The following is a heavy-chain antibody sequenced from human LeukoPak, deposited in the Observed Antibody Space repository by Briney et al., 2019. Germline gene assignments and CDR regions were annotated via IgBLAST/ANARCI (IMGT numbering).Heavy chain of an antibody. Sequence: PSETLSLTCTVSGGSVSGGNDYCSWIRQSPGKGLEWIGYIHYSGSTVYNPSLKSRVTMSIDTSKNQFSLNLSSVTAADTAVYYCARTGSTGGYWGQGTLVTVSS. CDR1: GGSVSGGNDY. CDR2: IHYSGST. J-gene: IGHJ4*02. D-gene: IGHD1-1*01. V-gene: IGHV4-61*01. CDR3: ARTGSTGGY.